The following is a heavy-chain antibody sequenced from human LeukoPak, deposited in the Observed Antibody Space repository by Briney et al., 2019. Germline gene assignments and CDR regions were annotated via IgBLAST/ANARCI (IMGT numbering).Heavy chain of an antibody. V-gene: IGHV3-73*01. D-gene: IGHD4/OR15-4a*01. CDR2: IRNKANTYAT. CDR3: ARRAGAYSHPYDY. Sequence: GGSLRLSCAASGFTFSDSAIHWGREASGTGLGWVGRIRNKANTYATAYAASVNGRFTISRDDSKNTAYLQMNSLTTEDTAMYYCARRAGAYSHPYDYWGQGTLVTVSS. J-gene: IGHJ4*02. CDR1: GFTFSDSA.